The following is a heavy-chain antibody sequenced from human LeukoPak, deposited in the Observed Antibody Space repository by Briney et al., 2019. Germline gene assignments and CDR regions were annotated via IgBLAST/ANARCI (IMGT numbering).Heavy chain of an antibody. CDR3: ARNSYHYGMDV. V-gene: IGHV4-59*05. D-gene: IGHD2-21*01. CDR1: GGSISSYY. J-gene: IGHJ6*02. CDR2: IYYSGST. Sequence: SETLSLTCTVSGGSISSYYWSWIRQPPGKGLEWIGSIYYSGSTYYNPSLKSRVTISVDTSKNQFSLKLSSVTAADTAVYYCARNSYHYGMDVWGQGTTVTVSS.